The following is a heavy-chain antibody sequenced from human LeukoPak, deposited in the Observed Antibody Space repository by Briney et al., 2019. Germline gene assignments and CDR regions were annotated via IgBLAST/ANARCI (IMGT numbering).Heavy chain of an antibody. D-gene: IGHD1-26*01. J-gene: IGHJ4*02. CDR1: GFSFSSYA. CDR3: AREGDSGSYFYYFDY. Sequence: GGSLRLSCATSGFSFSSYAMSWVRQAPGKGLEWVSAISGSGGSTYYADSVKGRFTISRDNSKNTLYLQMNSLRAEDTAVYHCAREGDSGSYFYYFDYWGQGTLVTVSS. V-gene: IGHV3-23*01. CDR2: ISGSGGST.